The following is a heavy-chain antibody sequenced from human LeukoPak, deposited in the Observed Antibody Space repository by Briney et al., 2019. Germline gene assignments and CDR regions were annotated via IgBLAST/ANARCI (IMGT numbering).Heavy chain of an antibody. J-gene: IGHJ6*03. CDR2: INHSGST. D-gene: IGHD3-3*01. V-gene: IGHV4-34*01. Sequence: SETLSLTCAVYGGSFSGYYWSWIRQPPGKGLEWIGGINHSGSTNYNPSLKSRVTISVDTSKNQFSLKLSSVTAEDTAVYYCARRRLLEWLLRYYYYMVVWGKGPTVTVSS. CDR3: ARRRLLEWLLRYYYYMVV. CDR1: GGSFSGYY.